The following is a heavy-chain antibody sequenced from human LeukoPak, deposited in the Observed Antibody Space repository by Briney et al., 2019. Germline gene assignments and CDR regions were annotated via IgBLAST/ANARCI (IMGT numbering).Heavy chain of an antibody. CDR3: ARDPLGYYDSSGYSKDGRGHAFDI. V-gene: IGHV4-39*07. CDR1: GGSISSSSYY. Sequence: SETLSLTCTVSGGSISSSSYYWGWIRQPPGKGLEWIGSIYYSGSTYYNPSLKSRVTISVDTSKNQFSLKLSSVTAADTAVYYCARDPLGYYDSSGYSKDGRGHAFDIWGQGTMVTVSS. D-gene: IGHD3-22*01. J-gene: IGHJ3*02. CDR2: IYYSGST.